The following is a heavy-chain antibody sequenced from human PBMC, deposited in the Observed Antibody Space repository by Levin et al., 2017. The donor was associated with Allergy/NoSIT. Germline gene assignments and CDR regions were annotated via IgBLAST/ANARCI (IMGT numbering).Heavy chain of an antibody. J-gene: IGHJ4*02. D-gene: IGHD3-22*01. CDR3: AKTSYYDSSGYYLESGFDY. V-gene: IGHV1-2*02. CDR1: GYTFSGYY. CDR2: INPNSGGS. Sequence: ASVKVSCKASGYTFSGYYMHWVRQAPGQGLEWMGWINPNSGGSNYAQKFQGRVTMTRDTSISTAYMELSSLRSDDTAVYYCAKTSYYDSSGYYLESGFDYWGQGTLVTVSP.